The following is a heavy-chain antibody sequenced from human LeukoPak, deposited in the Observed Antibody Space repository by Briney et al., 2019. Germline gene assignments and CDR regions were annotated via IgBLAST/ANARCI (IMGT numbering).Heavy chain of an antibody. Sequence: GGSLRLSCAASGFTFTSYSMNWVRQAPGKGLEWVSTISGGGRSTDYADSVKGQFTISRDNSKNTQYLQMNSLRAEDTAVYYCARERYFDYWGQGTLVTVSS. CDR1: GFTFTSYS. CDR3: ARERYFDY. CDR2: ISGGGRST. J-gene: IGHJ4*02. V-gene: IGHV3-23*01.